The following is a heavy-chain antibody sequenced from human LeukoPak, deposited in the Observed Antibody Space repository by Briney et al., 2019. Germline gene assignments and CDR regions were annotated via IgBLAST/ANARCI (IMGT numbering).Heavy chain of an antibody. CDR3: ATSDILTGYYRDYYGMDV. CDR1: GFTFSDHY. D-gene: IGHD3-9*01. V-gene: IGHV3-72*01. CDR2: TRNKANSYTT. Sequence: GGSLRLSCAASGFTFSDHYVDWVRQAPGKGLEWVGRTRNKANSYTTEYAASVKDRFTISRDDSKNSLYLQMNSLKTEDTAVYYCATSDILTGYYRDYYGMDVWGQGTTVTVSS. J-gene: IGHJ6*02.